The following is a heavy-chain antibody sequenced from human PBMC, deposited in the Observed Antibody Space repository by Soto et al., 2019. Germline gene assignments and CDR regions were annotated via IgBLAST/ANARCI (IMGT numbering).Heavy chain of an antibody. CDR1: GYTFTSYA. V-gene: IGHV1-3*01. CDR2: INAGNGNT. D-gene: IGHD1-7*01. Sequence: QVQLVQSGAEVKKPGASVKVSCKASGYTFTSYAMHWVRQAPGQRLEWMGWINAGNGNTKYSQKFQGRVTITRNTSASTAYMELSSLRSEDTAVYYCARDPELPHYGLFDYWGQGTLVTVSS. CDR3: ARDPELPHYGLFDY. J-gene: IGHJ4*02.